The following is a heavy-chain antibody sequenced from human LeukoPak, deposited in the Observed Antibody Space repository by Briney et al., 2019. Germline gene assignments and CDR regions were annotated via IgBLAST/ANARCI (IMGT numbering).Heavy chain of an antibody. D-gene: IGHD6-13*01. CDR1: GFTFSSYA. V-gene: IGHV3-64*01. CDR2: ISSNGGST. Sequence: GGSLRLSCAASGFTFSSYAMHWVRQAPGKGLEYVSAISSNGGSTYYANSVKGRFTISRDNAKNSLYLQMNSLRAEDTAVYYCARVRSSLSDYWGQGTLVTVSS. J-gene: IGHJ4*02. CDR3: ARVRSSLSDY.